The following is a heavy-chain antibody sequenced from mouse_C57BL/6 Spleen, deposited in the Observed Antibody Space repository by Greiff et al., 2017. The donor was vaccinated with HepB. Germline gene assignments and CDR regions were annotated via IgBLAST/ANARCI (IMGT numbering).Heavy chain of an antibody. CDR3: ARGTGYYDYERGDYFDY. V-gene: IGHV1-39*01. J-gene: IGHJ2*01. CDR1: GYSFTDYN. CDR2: INPNYGTT. Sequence: EVQLQQSGPELVKPGASVKISCKASGYSFTDYNMNWVKQSNGKSLEWIGVINPNYGTTSYNQKFKGKATLTVDQSSSTAYMQLNSLTSEDSAVYYCARGTGYYDYERGDYFDYWGQGTTLTVSS. D-gene: IGHD2-4*01.